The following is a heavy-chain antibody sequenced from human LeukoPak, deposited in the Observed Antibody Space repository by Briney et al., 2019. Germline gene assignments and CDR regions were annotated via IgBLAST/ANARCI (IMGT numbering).Heavy chain of an antibody. CDR2: ISGSGGST. V-gene: IGHV3-23*01. D-gene: IGHD3-3*01. CDR3: AKDRRLLNYDFFEFAFDY. CDR1: GFTFSSYA. J-gene: IGHJ4*02. Sequence: KPGGSLRLSCAASGFTFSSYAMSWVRQAPGKGLEWVSAISGSGGSTYYADSVKGRFTISRDNSKNTLYLQMNSLRAEDTAVYYCAKDRRLLNYDFFEFAFDYWGQGTLVTVSS.